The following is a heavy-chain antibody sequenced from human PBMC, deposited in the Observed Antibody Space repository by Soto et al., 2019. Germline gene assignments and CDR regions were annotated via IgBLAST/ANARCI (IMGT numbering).Heavy chain of an antibody. D-gene: IGHD6-19*01. Sequence: QLQLQESGPGLVKPSEILSLTCTVSSDSISSSNYYWGWIRQPPGKGLEWIGSVYYSGSTSYNPSLKSRVTISVDTSKSQFSLNLNSVTAADTAVYYCARHEGSGWYLFDYWGQGTLVTVSS. J-gene: IGHJ4*02. CDR2: VYYSGST. V-gene: IGHV4-39*01. CDR3: ARHEGSGWYLFDY. CDR1: SDSISSSNYY.